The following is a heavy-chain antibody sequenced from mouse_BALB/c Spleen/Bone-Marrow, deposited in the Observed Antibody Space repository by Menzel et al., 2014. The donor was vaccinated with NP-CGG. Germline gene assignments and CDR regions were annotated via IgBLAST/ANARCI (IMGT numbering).Heavy chain of an antibody. CDR3: ARWEYYAMDY. CDR1: GFNIKDTY. CDR2: IDPANGNT. J-gene: IGHJ4*01. V-gene: IGHV14-3*02. D-gene: IGHD4-1*01. Sequence: VHVKQSGAELVKPGASVKLSCTASGFNIKDTYMHWVKQRPEQGLEWIGRIDPANGNTKYDPKFQGKATITADTSSNTAYLQLSSLTSEDTAVYYCARWEYYAMDYWGQGTSVTDSS.